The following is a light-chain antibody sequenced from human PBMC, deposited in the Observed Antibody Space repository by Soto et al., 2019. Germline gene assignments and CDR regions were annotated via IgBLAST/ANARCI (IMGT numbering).Light chain of an antibody. Sequence: QSVLTQPPAVSGAPGQRVTISCTGSSSNIRAGYDVNWYQQLPETAPKLLIFGDSNRPSGVPDRFSGSKSGTPASLVITGLQADDEADYYCQSNDNGLSGADVFGTGTKVTVL. V-gene: IGLV1-40*01. CDR1: SSNIRAGYD. CDR2: GDS. CDR3: QSNDNGLSGADV. J-gene: IGLJ1*01.